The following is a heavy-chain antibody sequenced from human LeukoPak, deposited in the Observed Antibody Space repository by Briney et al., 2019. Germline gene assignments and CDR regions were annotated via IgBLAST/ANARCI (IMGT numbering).Heavy chain of an antibody. D-gene: IGHD3-22*01. J-gene: IGHJ4*02. CDR1: GFTFSSYA. Sequence: PGGSLRLSCAASGFTFSSYAMSWVRQAPGKGLEWVSAISRSGGSTYYADSVKGRFTISRDNSKNTLYLQMNSLRAEDTAVYYCAKASDFDSSGFPIDVFDFWGPGLLVTVAS. CDR2: ISRSGGST. V-gene: IGHV3-23*01. CDR3: AKASDFDSSGFPIDVFDF.